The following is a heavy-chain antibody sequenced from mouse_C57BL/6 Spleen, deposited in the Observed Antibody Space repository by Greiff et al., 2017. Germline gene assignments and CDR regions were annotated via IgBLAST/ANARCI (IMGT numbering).Heavy chain of an antibody. V-gene: IGHV1-74*01. D-gene: IGHD2-4*01. Sequence: QVPLQQPGAELVKPGASVKVSCKASGYTFTSYWLHWVKQRPGQGLEWIGRLHPSDSDTNYYQKFKGKATLTVDKPSSTAYMQLSSLTSEDSAVYYCAIGFAMICCGMDYWGQGTSGTGSS. J-gene: IGHJ4*01. CDR3: AIGFAMICCGMDY. CDR2: LHPSDSDT. CDR1: GYTFTSYW.